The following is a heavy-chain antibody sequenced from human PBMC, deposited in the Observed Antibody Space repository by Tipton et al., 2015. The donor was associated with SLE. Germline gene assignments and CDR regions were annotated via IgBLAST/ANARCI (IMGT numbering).Heavy chain of an antibody. CDR2: IYYSGNT. V-gene: IGHV4-38-2*02. Sequence: SLRLSCTVSSYSISSGYYWGWIRQPPGKGLEWIGSIYHSGSIYYSGNTYYNPSLESRVTISADTFKNQFSLKVTSVTAADTAVYFCARIHPNNYGDYGPFDYWGQGILVTVSS. J-gene: IGHJ4*02. D-gene: IGHD4-17*01. CDR3: ARIHPNNYGDYGPFDY. CDR1: SYSISSGYY.